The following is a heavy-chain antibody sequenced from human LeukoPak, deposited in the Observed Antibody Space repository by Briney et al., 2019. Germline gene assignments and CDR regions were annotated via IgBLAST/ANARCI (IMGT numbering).Heavy chain of an antibody. CDR2: IKSKTDGGTT. CDR3: ASWAGAVGGFNGPFDY. Sequence: GGSLRLSCAASGSTFSNAWMSWVRQAPGKGLEWVGRIKSKTDGGTTDYAAPVKGRFTISRDNAKNSLYLQMNSLRAEDTAVYYCASWAGAVGGFNGPFDYWGQGTLVTVSS. V-gene: IGHV3-15*01. J-gene: IGHJ4*02. CDR1: GSTFSNAW. D-gene: IGHD6-19*01.